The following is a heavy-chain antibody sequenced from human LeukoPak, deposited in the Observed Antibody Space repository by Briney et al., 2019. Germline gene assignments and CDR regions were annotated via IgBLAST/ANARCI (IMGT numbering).Heavy chain of an antibody. CDR3: AKEHSGARGSSACSY. J-gene: IGHJ4*02. V-gene: IGHV3-23*01. CDR1: GFTFSSYA. CDR2: ISGSGGST. D-gene: IGHD1-26*01. Sequence: GGSLRLSCAASGFTFSSYAMSWVRQAPGKGREGVSAISGSGGSTYYADSVKGRFTISRDNSKNTLYLQMNSQRAEDTAVYYCAKEHSGARGSSACSYWGQGTLVTVSS.